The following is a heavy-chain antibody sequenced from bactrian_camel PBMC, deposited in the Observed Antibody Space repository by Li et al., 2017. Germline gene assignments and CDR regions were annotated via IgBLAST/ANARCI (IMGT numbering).Heavy chain of an antibody. CDR1: DVALYKSD. CDR2: ISSDGTT. Sequence: HVQLVESGGGSVRAGETLRLSCTASDVALYKSDLAWYRQTAENECELVSTISSDGTTYYSDSVKGRFTISQDNTKNTVYLQMNSLKVEDTVMYYCNMWCIKEGLSTVDYWGQGTQVTVS. V-gene: IGHV3S53*01. D-gene: IGHD2*01. J-gene: IGHJ4*01. CDR3: NMWCIKEGLSTVDY.